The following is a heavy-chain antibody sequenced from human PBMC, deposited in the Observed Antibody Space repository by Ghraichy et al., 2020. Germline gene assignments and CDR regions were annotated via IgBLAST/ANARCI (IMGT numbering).Heavy chain of an antibody. V-gene: IGHV4-38-2*02. CDR1: GYSISRGYY. CDR2: IYHSGST. J-gene: IGHJ5*02. CDR3: ARDFYCGGDCPSNWFDP. D-gene: IGHD2-21*02. Sequence: SQTLSLTCTVSGYSISRGYYWGWIRQPPGKGLEWIGSIYHSGSTYYNPSLKSRVTISVDTSKNQFSLKLSSVTAADTAVYYCARDFYCGGDCPSNWFDPWGQGTLVTVSS.